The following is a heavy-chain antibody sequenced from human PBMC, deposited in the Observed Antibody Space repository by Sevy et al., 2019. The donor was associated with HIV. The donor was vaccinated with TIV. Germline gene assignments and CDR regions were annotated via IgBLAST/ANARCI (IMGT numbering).Heavy chain of an antibody. CDR3: ARGNAYLTSDAFDN. D-gene: IGHD1-26*01. CDR1: GDSISSLNYY. Sequence: SETLSLTCSVSGDSISSLNYYWSWIRQHPGKGLEWIGYISYSGRTYYNPSLKSRVTIPVDTSKNHFSLKLSSVTAADTAVYYCARGNAYLTSDAFDNWGQGTMVTVSS. J-gene: IGHJ3*02. V-gene: IGHV4-31*03. CDR2: ISYSGRT.